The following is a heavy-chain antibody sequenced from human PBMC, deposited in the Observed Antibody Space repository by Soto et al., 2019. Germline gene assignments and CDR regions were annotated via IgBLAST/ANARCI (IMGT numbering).Heavy chain of an antibody. D-gene: IGHD3-10*01. CDR2: INPNSGDT. J-gene: IGHJ4*02. CDR1: GYTFNAYY. V-gene: IGHV1-2*02. CDR3: AHRPGFSMAFDY. Sequence: ASVKVSCKASGYTFNAYYIHWVRQAPGQGLEWVGRINPNSGDTTYTQKFEGRVTMTRDTSISTAYLELTGLRSDDTATYYCAHRPGFSMAFDYWGPGSLVTVSS.